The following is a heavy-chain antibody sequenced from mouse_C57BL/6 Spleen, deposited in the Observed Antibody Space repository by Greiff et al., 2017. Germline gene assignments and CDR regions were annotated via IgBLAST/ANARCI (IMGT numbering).Heavy chain of an antibody. CDR3: ARSRDTRYAMDY. CDR2: ILPGGGST. CDR1: GYTFTGSW. V-gene: IGHV1-9*01. Sequence: VQLQQSGAELMKPGASVKLSCKASGYTFTGSWIEWVKQRPGHGLEWIGEILPGGGSTNYNEKFKGKATFTADTSSNTASMQLSSLTTEDSAIYYCARSRDTRYAMDYWGQGTSVTVSS. J-gene: IGHJ4*01.